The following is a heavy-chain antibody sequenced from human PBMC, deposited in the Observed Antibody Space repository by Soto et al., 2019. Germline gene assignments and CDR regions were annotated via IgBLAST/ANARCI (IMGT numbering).Heavy chain of an antibody. CDR2: IVVGSGNT. CDR3: AAGGQRGATPVRGSVQMGG. CDR1: GFTFTSSA. V-gene: IGHV1-58*01. Sequence: GDSVKLSCKASGFTFTSSAVQWVRQARGQRLEWIGWIVVGSGNTNYAQKFQERVTITRDMSTSTAYMELSSLRSEDTAVYYCAAGGQRGATPVRGSVQMGGWGKGSTVGVAS. J-gene: IGHJ6*03. D-gene: IGHD3-10*02.